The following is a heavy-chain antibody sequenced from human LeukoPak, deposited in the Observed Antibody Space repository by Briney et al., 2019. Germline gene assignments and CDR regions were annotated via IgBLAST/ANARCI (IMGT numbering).Heavy chain of an antibody. J-gene: IGHJ4*02. V-gene: IGHV3-15*01. CDR2: IKSKSDGGTT. D-gene: IGHD3-10*01. CDR3: TPMLFGELLH. CDR1: GFTFSNSW. Sequence: GGSLRLSCAASGFTFSNSWMSWVRQAPGKGLEWVGRIKSKSDGGTTDYITPVKGRFTISRDDSKNTLYLQMNSLKTEDSALYYCTPMLFGELLHWGQGTLVTVSS.